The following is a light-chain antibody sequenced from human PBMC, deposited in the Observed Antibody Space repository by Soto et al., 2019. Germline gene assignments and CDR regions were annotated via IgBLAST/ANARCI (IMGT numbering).Light chain of an antibody. J-gene: IGKJ5*01. CDR3: QQRYDWPPIT. Sequence: ETVLTQSPATLSLSPGESATLSCRASQSVRNYLAWYQQKPGQAPRLLIYDTSNRAAGIPPRFSGSGSETDFTLTITSLEPEDFAVYYCQQRYDWPPITFGQGTRLEIK. CDR2: DTS. V-gene: IGKV3-11*01. CDR1: QSVRNY.